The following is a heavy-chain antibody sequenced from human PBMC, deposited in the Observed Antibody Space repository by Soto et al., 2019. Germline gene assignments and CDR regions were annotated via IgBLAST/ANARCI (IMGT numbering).Heavy chain of an antibody. J-gene: IGHJ3*02. Sequence: PGESLKISCKGSGYSFISYWIGWVRQMPGKGLEWMGIIYPGDSDTRYSPSFQGQVTISADKSISTAYLQWSSLKASDTAMYYCARRPTYYYDSSAYGAFDIWGQGTMVTVSS. CDR3: ARRPTYYYDSSAYGAFDI. CDR2: IYPGDSDT. V-gene: IGHV5-51*01. D-gene: IGHD3-22*01. CDR1: GYSFISYW.